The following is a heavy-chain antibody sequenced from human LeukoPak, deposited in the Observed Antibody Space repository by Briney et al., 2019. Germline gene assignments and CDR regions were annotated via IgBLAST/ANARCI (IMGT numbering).Heavy chain of an antibody. CDR2: MNPNGGDT. CDR1: GYIFNDYE. V-gene: IGHV1-8*01. CDR3: AREDYDFWSGPLDI. Sequence: ASVKVSCKTSGYIFNDYEINWVRQASGQGLEWMGWMNPNGGDTEYAQKFRGRVTMSMNTSINTAYMHLNNLKSEDTAVYYCAREDYDFWSGPLDIWGQGTMVTVSS. D-gene: IGHD3-3*01. J-gene: IGHJ3*02.